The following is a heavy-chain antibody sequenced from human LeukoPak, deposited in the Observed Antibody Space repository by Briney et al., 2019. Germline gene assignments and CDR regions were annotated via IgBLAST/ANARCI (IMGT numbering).Heavy chain of an antibody. CDR2: IKSDGSST. CDR1: GFTLSGYW. V-gene: IGHV3-74*01. Sequence: GGSLRLSCAASGFTLSGYWMNWVRQAPGKGLVWVSRIKSDGSSTSYADSVKGRFAISRDNAENTLYLQMNSLRAEDTAVYYCARVRAAAGANWYFDLWGRGTLVTVPS. D-gene: IGHD6-13*01. J-gene: IGHJ2*01. CDR3: ARVRAAAGANWYFDL.